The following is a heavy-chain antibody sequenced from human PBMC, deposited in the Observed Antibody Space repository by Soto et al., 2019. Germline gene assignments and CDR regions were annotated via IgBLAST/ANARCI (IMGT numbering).Heavy chain of an antibody. D-gene: IGHD3-10*01. V-gene: IGHV3-23*01. Sequence: PGGSLRLSCAASGFSFSTYAMNWVRQAPGKGLEWVSVISDSGGDTKFADSVKGRFSMSRDNSKNTLYLQTDSLRAEDTAVYYCAKGLQGGYPGSRIFDYWGQGTPVTVSS. CDR3: AKGLQGGYPGSRIFDY. CDR1: GFSFSTYA. J-gene: IGHJ4*02. CDR2: ISDSGGDT.